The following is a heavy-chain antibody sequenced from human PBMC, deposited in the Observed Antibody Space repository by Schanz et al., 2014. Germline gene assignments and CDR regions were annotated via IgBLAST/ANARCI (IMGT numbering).Heavy chain of an antibody. J-gene: IGHJ4*02. D-gene: IGHD2-2*01. V-gene: IGHV3-30*04. CDR1: GFTFGNNI. Sequence: QVQLVESGGGVVQPGGSLRLSCAASGFTFGNNIMHWVRQAPGKGLDWVATISYDGSNKYYGDSVKGRFTISRDNSKNTLYLQMNSLRVEDTALYYCARDRSNNFDYWGQGTLVTVSS. CDR2: ISYDGSNK. CDR3: ARDRSNNFDY.